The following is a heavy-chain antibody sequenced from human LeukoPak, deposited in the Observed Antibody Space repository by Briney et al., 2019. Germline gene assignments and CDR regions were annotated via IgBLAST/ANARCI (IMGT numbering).Heavy chain of an antibody. CDR1: GYTFTNYA. CDR3: ARSPGGNARTWLDY. J-gene: IGHJ4*02. D-gene: IGHD4-23*01. Sequence: ASVKVSCKASGYTFTNYALHWVSQAPGQRLEWMGWTNGATGNTRFSQDFQGRLTITIDTPASTAYMELSSLRSEDTAVYYCARSPGGNARTWLDYWGQGTLLTVSS. CDR2: TNGATGNT. V-gene: IGHV1-3*02.